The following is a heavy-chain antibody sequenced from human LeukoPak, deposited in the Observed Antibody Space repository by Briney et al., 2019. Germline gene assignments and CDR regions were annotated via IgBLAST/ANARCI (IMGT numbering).Heavy chain of an antibody. CDR3: ARVGIGSYHFDS. CDR1: GFTFSSYA. Sequence: GGSLRLSCAASGFTFSSYAMHWVRQAPGKGLEWVAVISYDGSNKYYADSVEGRFTISRDNAKNTLYLQMNSLRAEDTAVYYCARVGIGSYHFDSWGQGTLVTVSS. J-gene: IGHJ4*02. CDR2: ISYDGSNK. D-gene: IGHD3-10*01. V-gene: IGHV3-30-3*01.